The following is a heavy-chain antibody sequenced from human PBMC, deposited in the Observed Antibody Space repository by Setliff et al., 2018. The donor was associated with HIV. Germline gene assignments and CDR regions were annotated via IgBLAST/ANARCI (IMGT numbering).Heavy chain of an antibody. CDR1: GYPFSNFG. CDR2: INVYNGDT. Sequence: GASVMVSCKASGYPFSNFGVSWVRQAPGQGLEWMAWINVYNGDTNFALKFQGRVTLTKDTSTETAYMELESLRSDDTAVYYCATDRTQTGISMVRGRIVDPARYPLDYWGQGTLVTVSS. D-gene: IGHD3-10*01. V-gene: IGHV1-18*01. CDR3: ATDRTQTGISMVRGRIVDPARYPLDY. J-gene: IGHJ4*02.